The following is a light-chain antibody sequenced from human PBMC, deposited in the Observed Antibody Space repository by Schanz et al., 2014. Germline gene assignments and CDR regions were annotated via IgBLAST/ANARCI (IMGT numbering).Light chain of an antibody. CDR3: LLSYSGAQWV. V-gene: IGLV7-46*01. CDR1: TGAVTSGHY. J-gene: IGLJ3*02. CDR2: DTS. Sequence: QAVVTQEPSLTVSPGGTVTLTCGSSTGAVTSGHYPYWFQQKPGQAPRTLIYDTSDKQSWTPARFSGSLLGGKAALTLSGAQPEDEAEYYCLLSYSGAQWVFGGGTKVTVL.